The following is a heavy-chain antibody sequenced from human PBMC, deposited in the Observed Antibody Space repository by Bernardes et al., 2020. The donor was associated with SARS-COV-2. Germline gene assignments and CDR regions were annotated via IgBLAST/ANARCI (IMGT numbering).Heavy chain of an antibody. CDR1: GFTFSSYG. CDR3: GGELLYYFDY. J-gene: IGHJ4*02. CDR2: ISYDGSNK. Sequence: GGSLRLSCAASGFTFSSYGMHWVRQAPGKGLEWVAVISYDGSNKYYADSVKGRFTISRDNSKNTLYLQMNSLRAEDTAVYYCGGELLYYFDYWGQGTLVTVSS. V-gene: IGHV3-30*03. D-gene: IGHD3-10*01.